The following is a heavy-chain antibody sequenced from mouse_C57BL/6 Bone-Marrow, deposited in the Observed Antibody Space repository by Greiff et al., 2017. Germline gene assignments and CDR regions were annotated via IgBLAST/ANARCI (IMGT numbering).Heavy chain of an antibody. V-gene: IGHV1-7*01. D-gene: IGHD2-2*01. CDR3: AGGRLPFAY. Sequence: VMLVESGAELAKPGASVKLSCKASGYTFTSYWMHWVNQRPGQGLEWIGYINPSSGYTKYNQKFKDKATLTADKSSSTAYMQLSSLTYEDSAVYYCAGGRLPFAYWGQGTLVTVSA. CDR2: INPSSGYT. J-gene: IGHJ3*01. CDR1: GYTFTSYW.